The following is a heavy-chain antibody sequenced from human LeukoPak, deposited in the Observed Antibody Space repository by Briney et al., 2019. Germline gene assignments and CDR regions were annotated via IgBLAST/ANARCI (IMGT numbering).Heavy chain of an antibody. J-gene: IGHJ4*02. CDR1: GGSITSSSYY. CDR3: ARDRSRVIDY. CDR2: IYYSGST. Sequence: SSETLSLTCTVSGGSITSSSYYWGWIRQPPGKGLEWIGSIYYSGSTHYSPSLKSRVTISVDTSKNQFSLKLSSVTAADTAVYYCARDRSRVIDYWGQGTLVTVSS. D-gene: IGHD3-16*02. V-gene: IGHV4-39*07.